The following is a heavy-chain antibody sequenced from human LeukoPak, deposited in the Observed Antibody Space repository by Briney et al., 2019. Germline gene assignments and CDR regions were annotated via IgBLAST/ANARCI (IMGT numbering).Heavy chain of an antibody. CDR2: IIPIFGTA. J-gene: IGHJ6*03. V-gene: IGHV1-69*06. CDR1: GGTFSSYA. CDR3: ARCDFWSGYPIYYYYYYMDV. D-gene: IGHD3-3*01. Sequence: ASVKVSCKASGGTFSSYAISWVRQAPGQGLEWMGGIIPIFGTANYAQKFQGRVTITADKSTSTAYMELSSLRSEDTAVYYCARCDFWSGYPIYYYYYYMDVWGKGTTVTVSS.